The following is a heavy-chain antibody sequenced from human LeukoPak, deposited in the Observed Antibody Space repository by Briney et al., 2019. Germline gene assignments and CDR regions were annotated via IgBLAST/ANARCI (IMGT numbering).Heavy chain of an antibody. V-gene: IGHV4-59*13. CDR1: GDSLSNFY. J-gene: IGHJ6*03. Sequence: PSQTLSLTCTVSGDSLSNFYWSWIRQSPGKRLECIAFMHPGATTKYSPSLMSRVAMSVDTSNNQFSLTLTSLTAADTAVYYCARYGVVIASTFYYMDVWGKGTAVTVSS. CDR2: MHPGATT. D-gene: IGHD2-15*01. CDR3: ARYGVVIASTFYYMDV.